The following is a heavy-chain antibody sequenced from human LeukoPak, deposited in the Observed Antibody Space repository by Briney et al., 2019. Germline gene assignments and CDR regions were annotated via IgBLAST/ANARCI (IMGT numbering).Heavy chain of an antibody. J-gene: IGHJ3*02. D-gene: IGHD2-15*01. V-gene: IGHV4-39*07. CDR2: IFYNGGP. CDR1: GDSITNSNYY. Sequence: SETLSLTCTASGDSITNSNYYWGWVRQSPGRGLEWLGNIFYNGGPYYNPSFKSRVTISVDTSKNQFSLKLSSVTAADTAVYYCARVSCSGGSCYSVGAFDIWGQGTMVTVSS. CDR3: ARVSCSGGSCYSVGAFDI.